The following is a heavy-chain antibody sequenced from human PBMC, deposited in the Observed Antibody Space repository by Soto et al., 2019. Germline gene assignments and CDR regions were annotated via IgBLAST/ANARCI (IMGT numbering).Heavy chain of an antibody. Sequence: QVQLVESGGGVVQPGRSLRLSCAASGFTFSSYGMHWVRQAPGKGLEWVAVIRYDGSNKYYADSVKGRFTISRDNSKNTVYLQMNSLRAEDTAVYYCARDSMSPYDFWSGYYPAYFDYWGQGTLVTVSS. D-gene: IGHD3-3*01. V-gene: IGHV3-33*01. J-gene: IGHJ4*02. CDR2: IRYDGSNK. CDR3: ARDSMSPYDFWSGYYPAYFDY. CDR1: GFTFSSYG.